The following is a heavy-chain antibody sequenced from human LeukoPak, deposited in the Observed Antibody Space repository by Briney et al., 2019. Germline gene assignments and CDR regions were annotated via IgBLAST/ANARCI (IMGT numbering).Heavy chain of an antibody. CDR1: GYTFTGYY. V-gene: IGHV1-2*02. CDR3: ARVSYYDILTGANSGFDP. J-gene: IGHJ5*02. CDR2: INPNSGGT. Sequence: GPVKVSFKASGYTFTGYYMHWVRQAPGQGLEWMGWINPNSGGTNYAQKFQGRVTMTRDTSISTAYMELSRLRSDDTAVYYCARVSYYDILTGANSGFDPWGQGTLVTVSS. D-gene: IGHD3-9*01.